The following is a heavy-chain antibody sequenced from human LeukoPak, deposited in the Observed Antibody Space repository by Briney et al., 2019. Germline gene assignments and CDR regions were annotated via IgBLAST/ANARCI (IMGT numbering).Heavy chain of an antibody. Sequence: SETLSLTCTVSGGSISSYYWTWIRQPPGKGLEWIGEINHSGSTNYNPSLKSRVTISVDTSKNQFSLKLSSVTAADTAVYYCARGLLLSRYFDWLYRSAFDIWGQGTMVTVSS. CDR2: INHSGST. CDR1: GGSISSYY. V-gene: IGHV4-34*01. D-gene: IGHD3-9*01. CDR3: ARGLLLSRYFDWLYRSAFDI. J-gene: IGHJ3*02.